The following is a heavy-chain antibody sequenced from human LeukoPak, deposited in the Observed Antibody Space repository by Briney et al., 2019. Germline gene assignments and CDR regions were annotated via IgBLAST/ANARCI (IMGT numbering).Heavy chain of an antibody. D-gene: IGHD6-19*01. J-gene: IGHJ6*02. CDR2: ISYDGSNK. CDR1: GFTFSSYA. Sequence: GGSLRLSCEASGFTFSSYAMHWVRKAPGRGLEWVAVISYDGSNKYYADSVKGRFTISRDNSKNTLYLQMNSLRAEDTAVYYCARDYQWLVSFWYYGMDVWGQGTTVTVSS. CDR3: ARDYQWLVSFWYYGMDV. V-gene: IGHV3-30-3*01.